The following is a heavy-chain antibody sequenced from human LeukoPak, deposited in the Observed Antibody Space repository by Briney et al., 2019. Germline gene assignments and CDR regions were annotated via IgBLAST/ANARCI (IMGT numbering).Heavy chain of an antibody. CDR3: ARGAPPYYDIPQGMDV. Sequence: ASVKVSCTASGGTFSSYAISWVRQAPGQGLEWMGRIIPIFGIANYAQKFQGRVTITADKSTSTAYMELSSLRSEDTAVYYCARGAPPYYDIPQGMDVWGQGTTVTVSS. D-gene: IGHD3-9*01. CDR1: GGTFSSYA. CDR2: IIPIFGIA. V-gene: IGHV1-69*04. J-gene: IGHJ6*02.